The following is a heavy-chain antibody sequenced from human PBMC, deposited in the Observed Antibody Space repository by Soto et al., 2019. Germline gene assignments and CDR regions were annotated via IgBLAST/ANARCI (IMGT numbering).Heavy chain of an antibody. V-gene: IGHV3-64*01. J-gene: IGHJ4*02. CDR1: GYTFSTYA. CDR2: INSNGGST. Sequence: EVQLVESGGGLVQPGGSLRLSCAASGYTFSTYAMHWVRQAPGKGLEYVSVINSNGGSTFYANAVKGRFTISRDNSKNTLYRQMGSLRVEDTGVYYCARAPGYSGYDAIDYWGQGTLVTVSA. CDR3: ARAPGYSGYDAIDY. D-gene: IGHD5-12*01.